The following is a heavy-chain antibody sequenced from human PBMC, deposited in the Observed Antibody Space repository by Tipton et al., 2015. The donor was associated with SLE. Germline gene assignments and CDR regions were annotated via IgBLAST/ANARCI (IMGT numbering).Heavy chain of an antibody. D-gene: IGHD3-10*01. CDR3: ASLGGLRAFDI. CDR1: GGSISSYY. Sequence: TLSLTCTVSGGSISSYYWSWIRQPPGKGLEWIGYIYYSGSTNYNPSLKSRVTMSVDTSKNQFSLKLSSVTAADTAIYYCASLGGLRAFDIWGQGTMVTVSP. J-gene: IGHJ3*02. V-gene: IGHV4-59*07. CDR2: IYYSGST.